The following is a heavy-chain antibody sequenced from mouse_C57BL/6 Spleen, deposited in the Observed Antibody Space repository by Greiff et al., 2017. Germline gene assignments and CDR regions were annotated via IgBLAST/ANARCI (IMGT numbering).Heavy chain of an antibody. V-gene: IGHV1-82*01. CDR2: IYPGDGDT. CDR3: GRRVYGGSFAY. CDR1: GYAFSSSW. Sequence: VQLQQSGPELVKPGASVKISCKASGYAFSSSWMNWVKQRPGKGLEWIGRIYPGDGDTNYNEKFKGKATLTADKSSITAYMQLSSLTSEDSAVYCCGRRVYGGSFAYWGQGTLVTVSA. J-gene: IGHJ3*01. D-gene: IGHD1-1*02.